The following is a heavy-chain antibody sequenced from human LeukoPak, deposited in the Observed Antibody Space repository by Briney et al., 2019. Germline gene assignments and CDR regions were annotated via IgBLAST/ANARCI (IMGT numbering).Heavy chain of an antibody. CDR2: ISYDGSNK. CDR1: GFTFSSYV. J-gene: IGHJ2*01. CDR3: AKDSSQNWYFDL. Sequence: GGSLRLSCAASGFTFSSYVMHWVRQAPGKGLEWVAVISYDGSNKYYADSVKGRFTISRDNSKNTLYLQMNSLRAEDTAVYYCAKDSSQNWYFDLWGRGTLVTVSS. V-gene: IGHV3-30*18.